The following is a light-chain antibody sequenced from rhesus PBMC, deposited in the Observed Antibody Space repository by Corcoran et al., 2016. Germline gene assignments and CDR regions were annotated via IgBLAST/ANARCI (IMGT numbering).Light chain of an antibody. CDR1: QSVSSY. CDR2: CTS. J-gene: IGKJ4*01. Sequence: EIVMTQSPATLSLSPGETATISCRTSQSVSSYLAWYQPKPGQAPRLLTLCTSSRATGIPDRFSGSGSGTDFTLTISSLEPEDFAVYYCQETSNLLTFGGGTKVEIK. CDR3: QETSNLLT. V-gene: IGKV3-31*02.